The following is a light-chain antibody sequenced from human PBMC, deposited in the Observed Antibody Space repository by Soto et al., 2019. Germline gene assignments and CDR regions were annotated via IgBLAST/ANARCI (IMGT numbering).Light chain of an antibody. CDR1: QTVASGY. CDR3: QQYGGSPST. Sequence: EIVLTQSPGTLSLSPGERATLSCRASQTVASGYLAWYQQKPGRAPRLLIYGASTRATGIPDRFSGSGSGTDFSLTISRLEPEDFAVYYCQQYGGSPSTFGGGTRW. J-gene: IGKJ4*01. V-gene: IGKV3-20*01. CDR2: GAS.